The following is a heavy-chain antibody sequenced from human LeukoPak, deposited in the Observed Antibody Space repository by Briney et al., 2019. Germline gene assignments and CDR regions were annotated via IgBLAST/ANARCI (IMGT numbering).Heavy chain of an antibody. CDR3: ARQRFRDLYAEYFQH. V-gene: IGHV4-39*01. Sequence: PSETLSLTCTVSGGSISSRRYYWGWSRQPPGKGLEWIGSIYYSESTYYNPSLKSRVTISVDTSKNQFSLRLTSVTAADTAVYYCARQRFRDLYAEYFQHWGQGTLVTVSS. CDR1: GGSISSRRYY. J-gene: IGHJ1*01. CDR2: IYYSEST. D-gene: IGHD3-10*01.